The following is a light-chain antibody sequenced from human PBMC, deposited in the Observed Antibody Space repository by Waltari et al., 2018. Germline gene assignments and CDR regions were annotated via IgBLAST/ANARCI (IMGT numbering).Light chain of an antibody. CDR1: QSVSSY. CDR3: QQRSNWPLT. CDR2: DSS. J-gene: IGKJ4*01. Sequence: EIVLTQSPATLSLSPGERDTLSCSASQSVSSYLAWYQQKPGQAPRLLIYDSSNRATGIPARFSGSGSGTDFTLTISSLEPEDFAVYYCQQRSNWPLTFGGGTKVEIK. V-gene: IGKV3-11*01.